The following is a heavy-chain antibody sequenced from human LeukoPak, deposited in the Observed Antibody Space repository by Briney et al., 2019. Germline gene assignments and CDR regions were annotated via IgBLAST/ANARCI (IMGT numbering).Heavy chain of an antibody. J-gene: IGHJ3*02. CDR2: ISSSSSYI. D-gene: IGHD3-22*01. CDR1: GFTFSSYS. V-gene: IGHV3-21*01. CDR3: ARDTHYYDSSGPDDAFDI. Sequence: GGSLRLSCAASGFTFSSYSMNWVRQAPGKGLEWVSSISSSSSYIYYADSVKGRFTISRDNAKNSLYLQMNSLRAEDTAVYYCARDTHYYDSSGPDDAFDIWGQGTMVTVSS.